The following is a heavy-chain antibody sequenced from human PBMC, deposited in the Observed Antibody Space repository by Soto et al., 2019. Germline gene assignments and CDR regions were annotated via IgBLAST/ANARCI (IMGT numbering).Heavy chain of an antibody. CDR1: GGTFNFYS. J-gene: IGHJ4*02. CDR3: ATTYGSGSAHFDS. Sequence: QVQLVQSGAEVKKPGSSVKVSCTASGGTFNFYSISWVRQAPGQGLEWVGRVIPMVGMSEYAQKFQGRVTITADKATSTAYMSLRSLRSEDTAVYYCATTYGSGSAHFDSWGQGTLVTVSS. D-gene: IGHD3-10*01. CDR2: VIPMVGMS. V-gene: IGHV1-69*02.